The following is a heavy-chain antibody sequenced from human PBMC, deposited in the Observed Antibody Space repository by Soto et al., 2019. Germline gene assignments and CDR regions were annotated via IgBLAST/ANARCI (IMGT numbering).Heavy chain of an antibody. Sequence: SETLSLTCTVSGGSISSYYWSWIRQPPGKGLEWIGYIYYSGSTNYNPSLKSRVTISVDTSKNQFSLKLSSVTAADTAVYYCARVGGYNCFDYWGQGTLVTVSS. D-gene: IGHD5-12*01. V-gene: IGHV4-59*01. CDR1: GGSISSYY. CDR3: ARVGGYNCFDY. CDR2: IYYSGST. J-gene: IGHJ4*02.